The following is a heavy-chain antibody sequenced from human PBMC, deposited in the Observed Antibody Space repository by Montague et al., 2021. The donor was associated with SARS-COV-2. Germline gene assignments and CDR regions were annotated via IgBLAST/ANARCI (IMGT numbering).Heavy chain of an antibody. CDR2: FYSGGTT. V-gene: IGHV3-53*04. Sequence: SLRLSCATSGFTVSGNYMSWVRQAPGKGLECVSVFYSGGTTYYADSVEGRFTISRHNSKNTLYLQMNSLRAEDTAVYYCARVPFYDSSGYLEDYWYFDLWGRGTLVTVSS. CDR3: ARVPFYDSSGYLEDYWYFDL. CDR1: GFTVSGNY. J-gene: IGHJ2*01. D-gene: IGHD3-22*01.